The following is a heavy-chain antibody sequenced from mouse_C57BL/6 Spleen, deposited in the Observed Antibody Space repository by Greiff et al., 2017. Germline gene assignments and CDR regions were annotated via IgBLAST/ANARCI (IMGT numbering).Heavy chain of an antibody. Sequence: EVQLQQSGAELVKPGASVKLSCTASGFNIKDYYMHWVKQRTEKGLEWIGRIDPEDGETTYAPKVQGKATITADTSSNTAYLQHSSLTYEDTSVCYCARYDYWGQGTTLTVSS. CDR1: GFNIKDYY. J-gene: IGHJ2*01. CDR2: IDPEDGET. V-gene: IGHV14-2*01. CDR3: ARYDY.